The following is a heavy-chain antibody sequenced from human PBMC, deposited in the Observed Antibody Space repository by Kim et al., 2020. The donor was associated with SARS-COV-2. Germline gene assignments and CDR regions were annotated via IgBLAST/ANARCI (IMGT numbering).Heavy chain of an antibody. Sequence: GGSLRLSCAASGFTFSSYGMHWVRQAPGKGLEWVAVIWYDGSNKYYADSVKGRFTISRDNSKNTLYLQMNSLRAEDTAVYYCAKLHSAYYYDSSGYYYDYWGQGTLVTVSS. D-gene: IGHD3-22*01. V-gene: IGHV3-33*06. J-gene: IGHJ4*02. CDR2: IWYDGSNK. CDR3: AKLHSAYYYDSSGYYYDY. CDR1: GFTFSSYG.